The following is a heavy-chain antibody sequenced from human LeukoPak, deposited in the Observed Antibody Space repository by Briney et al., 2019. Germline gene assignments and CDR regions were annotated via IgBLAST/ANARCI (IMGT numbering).Heavy chain of an antibody. J-gene: IGHJ4*02. V-gene: IGHV1-69*04. CDR2: IIPILGIA. D-gene: IGHD2-8*02. Sequence: GASVKVSCKASGGTFSSYAISWVRQAPGQGLEWMGRIIPILGIANYAQKFQGRVTITADKSTSTAYMELSSLRSEDTAVYYCASDTEGSGFDYWGQGTLVTVSS. CDR1: GGTFSSYA. CDR3: ASDTEGSGFDY.